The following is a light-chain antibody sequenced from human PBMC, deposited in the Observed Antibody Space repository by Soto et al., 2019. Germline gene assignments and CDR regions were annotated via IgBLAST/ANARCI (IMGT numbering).Light chain of an antibody. CDR1: LRCSSN. CDR2: GAS. J-gene: IGKJ1*01. Sequence: EIVMTQSPATLSVSPGERATLSCRASLRCSSNLAWYQQKPGQAPRLLIYGASTRATGIPARFSGSVSGTELPLTISSLQSEDFAVYYCQQYNNWAHTVGHGTKVEIK. CDR3: QQYNNWAHT. V-gene: IGKV3-15*01.